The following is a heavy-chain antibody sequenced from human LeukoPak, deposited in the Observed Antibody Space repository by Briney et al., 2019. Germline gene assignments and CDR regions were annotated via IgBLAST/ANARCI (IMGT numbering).Heavy chain of an antibody. Sequence: SETLSLTCTVSGGSISSHYWSWIRQPPGKGLEWIGYIYYSGSTNYNPSLKSRVTISVDTSKNQFSLKLSSVTAADTAVYYCASVDTAMVTGYYYGMDVWGQGTTVTVSS. V-gene: IGHV4-59*11. CDR2: IYYSGST. CDR1: GGSISSHY. J-gene: IGHJ6*02. CDR3: ASVDTAMVTGYYYGMDV. D-gene: IGHD5-18*01.